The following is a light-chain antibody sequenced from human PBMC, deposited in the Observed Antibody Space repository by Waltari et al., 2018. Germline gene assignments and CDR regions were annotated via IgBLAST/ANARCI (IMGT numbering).Light chain of an antibody. Sequence: QSALTQPPSVSGSPGQSVTISCTGTSSDVGSYHRIHWFQQPPGTAPKLMIYEVSNRPAGVPDRFSGSKSGNTASLTISGLQAEDEADYYCSSYTTRSTWVFGGGTKLTVL. CDR1: SSDVGSYHR. CDR3: SSYTTRSTWV. V-gene: IGLV2-18*02. J-gene: IGLJ3*02. CDR2: EVS.